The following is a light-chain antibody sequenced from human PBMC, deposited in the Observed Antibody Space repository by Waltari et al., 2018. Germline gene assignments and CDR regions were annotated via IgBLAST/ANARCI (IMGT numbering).Light chain of an antibody. J-gene: IGLJ2*01. CDR1: SRAVGGYNY. Sequence: QSALTQPPSASGSPGQSVTISCTGTSRAVGGYNYVPWYQQHPGNAPKRMIYEVSKRPSGVPDRFSGSKSGNTASLTVSGLQADDEADYYCSSYAGSNNFVVFGGGTKLTVL. V-gene: IGLV2-8*01. CDR3: SSYAGSNNFVV. CDR2: EVS.